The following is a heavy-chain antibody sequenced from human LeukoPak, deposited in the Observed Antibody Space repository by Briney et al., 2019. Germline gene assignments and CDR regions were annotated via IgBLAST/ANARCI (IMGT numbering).Heavy chain of an antibody. CDR3: ARGPSSVAFDI. CDR2: IDPDSGGT. J-gene: IGHJ3*02. CDR1: GYTFTDYY. V-gene: IGHV1-2*06. Sequence: ASVKVSCKASGYTFTDYYIHWLRQAPGQGLEWMGRIDPDSGGTRSAHKFLGRVTVTRDTSISTVYMELRWLMSDDAAVYYCARGPSSVAFDIWGQGTMVTVSS. D-gene: IGHD6-6*01.